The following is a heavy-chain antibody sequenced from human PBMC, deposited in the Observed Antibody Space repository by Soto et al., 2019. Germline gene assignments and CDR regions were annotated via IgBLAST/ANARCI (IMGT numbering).Heavy chain of an antibody. CDR1: GYTFTSYD. V-gene: IGHV1-8*01. CDR3: ARGGTMIVVGIDY. CDR2: MNPNSGNT. Sequence: QVQLVQSGAEVKKPGASVKVSCKASGYTFTSYDINWVRQATGQGLEWMGWMNPNSGNTGYAQKFRGRGXTTSNXXISTAYMELSSLRSEDTAVYYCARGGTMIVVGIDYWGQGTLVTVSS. J-gene: IGHJ4*02. D-gene: IGHD3-22*01.